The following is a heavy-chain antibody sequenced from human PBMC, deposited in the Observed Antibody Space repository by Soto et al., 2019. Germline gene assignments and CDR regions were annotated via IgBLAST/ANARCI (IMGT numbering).Heavy chain of an antibody. J-gene: IGHJ4*02. CDR2: IYYSGST. Sequence: SETLSLTCTVSGGSISSYYWSWIRQPPGKGLEWIGYIYYSGSTNYNPSLKSRVTISVDTSKNQFSLKLSSVTAADTAVYYCARGYCSGGSCYSRIFGYWGQGTLVTVSS. CDR1: GGSISSYY. CDR3: ARGYCSGGSCYSRIFGY. V-gene: IGHV4-59*01. D-gene: IGHD2-15*01.